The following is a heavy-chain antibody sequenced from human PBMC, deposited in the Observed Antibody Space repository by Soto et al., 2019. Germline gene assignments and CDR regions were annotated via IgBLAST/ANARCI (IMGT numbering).Heavy chain of an antibody. CDR1: GGSISSSSYY. Sequence: TSETLSLTCTVSGGSISSSSYYWGWIRQPPGKGLEWIGSIYYSGSTYYNPSLKSRVTISVDTSKNQFSLKLSSVTAADTAVYYCASYVLLWFAYWFDPWGQGTLVTVSS. CDR3: ASYVLLWFAYWFDP. CDR2: IYYSGST. J-gene: IGHJ5*02. D-gene: IGHD3-10*01. V-gene: IGHV4-39*01.